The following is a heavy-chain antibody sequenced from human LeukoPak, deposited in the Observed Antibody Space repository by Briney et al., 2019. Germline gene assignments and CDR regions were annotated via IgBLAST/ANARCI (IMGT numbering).Heavy chain of an antibody. CDR3: ALSAMVPPNWFDP. J-gene: IGHJ5*02. Sequence: SETLSLTRAVSGGSISSGGYSWSWMRQPPGKGLEWIGYIYHSGSTYYNPSLKSRVTISVDRSTNQFSLKLSSVTAADTAVYYCALSAMVPPNWFDPWGQGTLVTVSS. CDR1: GGSISSGGYS. D-gene: IGHD3-10*01. V-gene: IGHV4-30-2*01. CDR2: IYHSGST.